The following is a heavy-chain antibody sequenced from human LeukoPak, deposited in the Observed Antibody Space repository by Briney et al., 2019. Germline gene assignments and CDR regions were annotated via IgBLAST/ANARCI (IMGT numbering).Heavy chain of an antibody. D-gene: IGHD3-22*01. Sequence: GGSLRLPCAASGFTFSSYAMTWVRQAPGKGLEWVSGIRGSGGRTYDADSVKGRFTISRDNSKNAMYLQMSSLRGEDTAVYYCARDYFESSGYSGLDAFDIWGQGTMVTVSS. CDR1: GFTFSSYA. V-gene: IGHV3-23*01. CDR2: IRGSGGRT. J-gene: IGHJ3*02. CDR3: ARDYFESSGYSGLDAFDI.